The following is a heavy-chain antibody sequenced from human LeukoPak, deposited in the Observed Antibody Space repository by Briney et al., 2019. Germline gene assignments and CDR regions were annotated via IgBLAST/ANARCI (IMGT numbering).Heavy chain of an antibody. D-gene: IGHD1-7*01. CDR1: GGSISSGGYY. CDR2: IYYSGTT. J-gene: IGHJ4*02. V-gene: IGHV4-31*03. Sequence: SETLSLTCTVSGGSISSGGYYWSWIRQHPGKGLEWIGCIYYSGTTYYRPSLTSRVAISVDTSKNQFSLKLSSVTAADTAVYYCARGGITGTTNFLDYWGQGTLVTVSS. CDR3: ARGGITGTTNFLDY.